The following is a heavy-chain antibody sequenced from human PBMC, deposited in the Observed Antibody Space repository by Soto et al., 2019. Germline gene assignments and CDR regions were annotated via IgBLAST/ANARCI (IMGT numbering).Heavy chain of an antibody. CDR2: IYHTGHA. V-gene: IGHV4-4*02. Sequence: SETLSLTCTVYGDSITNNHWWTWVRQSPGKGPEMIGEIYHTGHANYNPSLNSRVAISVDKSRNQFSLTLNSVTAADTAVYYCASKLGPYYYGLDVWGQGTTVTVSS. J-gene: IGHJ6*02. CDR1: GDSITNNHW. D-gene: IGHD3-16*01. CDR3: ASKLGPYYYGLDV.